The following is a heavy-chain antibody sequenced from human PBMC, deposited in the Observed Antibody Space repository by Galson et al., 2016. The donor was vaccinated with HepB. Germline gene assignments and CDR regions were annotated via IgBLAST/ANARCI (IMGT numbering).Heavy chain of an antibody. Sequence: CAISGDSVSSNSAAWNWIRQSPSRGLEWLGRTYYRSKWYDEYAVSVKNRITINPDTSKNQFSLQLNSVTPEDTAVYYCARDLREALAGTGYYYYGLDVWGQGTTVTVSS. CDR3: ARDLREALAGTGYYYYGLDV. CDR2: TYYRSKWYD. J-gene: IGHJ6*02. V-gene: IGHV6-1*01. D-gene: IGHD6-19*01. CDR1: GDSVSSNSAA.